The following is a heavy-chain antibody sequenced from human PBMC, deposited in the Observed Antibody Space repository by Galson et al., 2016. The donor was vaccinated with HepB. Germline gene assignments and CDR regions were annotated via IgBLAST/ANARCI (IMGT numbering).Heavy chain of an antibody. CDR3: ASEGTGEDWAFYY. V-gene: IGHV3-53*01. CDR2: VYRGGAT. CDR1: AFSANY. Sequence: SLRLSCAASAFSANYMAWARQAPGGGLEWVSVVYRGGATYYADSVKGRFTFSRDDSNNLYLQMNSLRAEDTAVYYCASEGTGEDWAFYYWGQGTLVTVSS. D-gene: IGHD3/OR15-3a*01. J-gene: IGHJ4*02.